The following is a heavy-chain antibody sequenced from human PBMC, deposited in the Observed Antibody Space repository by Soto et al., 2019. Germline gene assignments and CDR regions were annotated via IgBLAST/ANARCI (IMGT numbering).Heavy chain of an antibody. V-gene: IGHV2-70*01. D-gene: IGHD6-19*01. Sequence: SGPTREPTQTLTLTCTFSGFSLSTSGMCVSWIRQPPGKALEWLALIDWVDDKYYSTSLKARLTISKDTSKNQVVLTMTNMDPVDTATYYCARIGDLCSGWYVSDWGQGTLVTVSS. J-gene: IGHJ4*02. CDR3: ARIGDLCSGWYVSD. CDR1: GFSLSTSGMC. CDR2: IDWVDDK.